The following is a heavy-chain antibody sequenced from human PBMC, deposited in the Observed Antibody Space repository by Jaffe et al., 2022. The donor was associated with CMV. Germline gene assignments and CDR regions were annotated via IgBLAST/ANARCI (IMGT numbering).Heavy chain of an antibody. D-gene: IGHD3-16*02. Sequence: QLQLQESGPGLVKPSETLSLTCTVSGGSISSSSYYWGWIRQPPGKGLEWIGSIYYSGSTYYNPSLKSRVTISVDTSKNQFSLKLSSVTAADTAVYYCARLGYDYVWGSYRFDYWGQGTLVTVSS. CDR1: GGSISSSSYY. CDR2: IYYSGST. J-gene: IGHJ4*02. CDR3: ARLGYDYVWGSYRFDY. V-gene: IGHV4-39*01.